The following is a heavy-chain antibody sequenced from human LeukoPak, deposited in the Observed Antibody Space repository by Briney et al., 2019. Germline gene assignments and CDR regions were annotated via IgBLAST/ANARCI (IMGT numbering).Heavy chain of an antibody. J-gene: IGHJ4*02. Sequence: ASVKVSCKVSGYTLTELSMHWVRQAPGQGLEWMGWINPNSGGTNYAQKFQGRVTMTRDTSISTAYMELSRLRSDDTAVYYCATHARDGYYFDYWGQGTLVTVSS. D-gene: IGHD5-24*01. CDR2: INPNSGGT. V-gene: IGHV1-2*02. CDR3: ATHARDGYYFDY. CDR1: GYTLTELS.